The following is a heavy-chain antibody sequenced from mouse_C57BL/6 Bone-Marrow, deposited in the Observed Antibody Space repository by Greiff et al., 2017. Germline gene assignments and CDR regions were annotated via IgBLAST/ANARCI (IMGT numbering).Heavy chain of an antibody. D-gene: IGHD1-1*01. CDR1: GFNIKDDY. V-gene: IGHV14-4*01. CDR3: TSYYYGSRWFDY. J-gene: IGHJ2*01. CDR2: IDPENGDT. Sequence: VQLQQSGAELVRPGASVKLSCTASGFNIKDDYMHWVKQRPEQGLEWIGWIDPENGDTEYASKFQGKATITADTSSNTAYLQLSSLTSEDTAVYYCTSYYYGSRWFDYWGQGTTRTVSS.